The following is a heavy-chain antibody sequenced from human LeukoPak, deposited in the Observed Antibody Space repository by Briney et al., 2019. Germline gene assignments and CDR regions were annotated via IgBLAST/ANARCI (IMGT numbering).Heavy chain of an antibody. D-gene: IGHD2-2*01. CDR2: IYPGDSDT. CDR1: GYSFTSYL. Sequence: GESLKISCQGFGYSFTSYLIGWVRQVPGKGLGWMGIIYPGDSDTRYRPSSQGQVTISADKSISTAYLQWSSLKASDTAMYYCARPNDYCSSTNCYGAFDIWGQGTMVTVSS. CDR3: ARPNDYCSSTNCYGAFDI. J-gene: IGHJ3*02. V-gene: IGHV5-51*01.